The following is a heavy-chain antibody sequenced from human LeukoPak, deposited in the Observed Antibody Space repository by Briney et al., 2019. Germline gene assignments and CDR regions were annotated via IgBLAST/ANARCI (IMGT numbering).Heavy chain of an antibody. V-gene: IGHV4-39*01. CDR3: ARADITMVRGVTSSWFDP. CDR2: IYYSGST. Sequence: SETLSLTCTVSGGSISSGSYYWGWIRQPPGKGLEWIGSIYYSGSTYYNPSLKSRVTISVDTSKNQFSLKLSSVTAADTAVYYCARADITMVRGVTSSWFDPWGQGTLVTVSS. D-gene: IGHD3-10*01. J-gene: IGHJ5*02. CDR1: GGSISSGSYY.